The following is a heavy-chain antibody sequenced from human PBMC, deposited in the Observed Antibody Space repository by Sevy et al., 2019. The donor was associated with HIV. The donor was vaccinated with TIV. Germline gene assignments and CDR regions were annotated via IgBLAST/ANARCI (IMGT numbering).Heavy chain of an antibody. D-gene: IGHD3-3*01. Sequence: ASVKVSCKASGYTFSSYAITWVRQAPEQGLEWMGWINVYNGNTNYAQKFQGRVTMTEDTSTDTAYMQLSSLRSEDTAVYYCATLDFWSDYPLYGMDLWGQGTTVTVSS. V-gene: IGHV1-18*01. J-gene: IGHJ6*02. CDR3: ATLDFWSDYPLYGMDL. CDR2: INVYNGNT. CDR1: GYTFSSYA.